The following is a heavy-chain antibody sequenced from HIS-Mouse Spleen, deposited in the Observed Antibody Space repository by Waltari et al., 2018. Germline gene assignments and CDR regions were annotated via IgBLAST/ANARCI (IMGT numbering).Heavy chain of an antibody. CDR2: IYHSGST. CDR3: ARVKT. Sequence: QVQLQESVPGLVKPSETLSLTCPVPGYSFSSGYYWGWIRQPPRKGLEWIGSIYHSGSTYYNPSLKSRVTISVDTSKNQFSLKLSSVTAADTAVYYCARVKTWGQGTLVTVSS. V-gene: IGHV4-38-2*02. J-gene: IGHJ5*02. CDR1: GYSFSSGYY.